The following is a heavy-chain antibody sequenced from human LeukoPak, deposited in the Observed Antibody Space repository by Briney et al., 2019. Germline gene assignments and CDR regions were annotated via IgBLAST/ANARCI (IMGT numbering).Heavy chain of an antibody. V-gene: IGHV3-23*01. D-gene: IGHD3-9*01. J-gene: IGHJ4*02. CDR3: AKQAVRKYYDILTGSIRGGFDY. Sequence: GGSLRLSCAASGFTFSNYAMSWVRQAPGKGLEWVSAISGSGGSTYYADSVKGRFTISRDNSKNTLYLQMNSLRAEDTAVYYCAKQAVRKYYDILTGSIRGGFDYWGQGTLVTVSS. CDR1: GFTFSNYA. CDR2: ISGSGGST.